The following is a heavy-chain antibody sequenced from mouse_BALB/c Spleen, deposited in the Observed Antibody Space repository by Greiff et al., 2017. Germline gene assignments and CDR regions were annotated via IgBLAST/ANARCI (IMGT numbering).Heavy chain of an antibody. D-gene: IGHD2-1*01. J-gene: IGHJ4*01. CDR3: NSLIYYYAMDY. Sequence: VQLQQSGAELVRSGASVKLSCTASGFNINDYYMHWVKQSPEQGLEWIGWIDPENGDTEYAPKFQGKATMTADTSSNTAYLQLSSLTSEDTAVYYCNSLIYYYAMDYWGQGTSVTVSA. CDR2: IDPENGDT. CDR1: GFNINDYY. V-gene: IGHV14-4*02.